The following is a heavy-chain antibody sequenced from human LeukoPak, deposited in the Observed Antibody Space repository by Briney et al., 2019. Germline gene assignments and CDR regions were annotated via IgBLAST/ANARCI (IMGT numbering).Heavy chain of an antibody. J-gene: IGHJ4*02. CDR2: ISGSGDNT. CDR3: AKGSYYDSSGSFYFDY. CDR1: GFTFTSYA. V-gene: IGHV3-23*01. Sequence: GGSLRLSCATSGFTFTSYAMSWVRQAPGKGLEWVSGISGSGDNTYYADSVKGRFTISRDNSKNTLYVQVNSLGTEDTAAYYCAKGSYYDSSGSFYFDYWGQGTLVTVSS. D-gene: IGHD3-22*01.